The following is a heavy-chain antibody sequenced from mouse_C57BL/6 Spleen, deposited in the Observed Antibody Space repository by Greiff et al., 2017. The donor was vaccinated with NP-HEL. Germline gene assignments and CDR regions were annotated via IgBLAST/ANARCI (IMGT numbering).Heavy chain of an antibody. J-gene: IGHJ4*01. CDR2: IYPGDGDT. Sequence: VQLQQSGPELVKPGASVKISCKASGYAFSSSWMNWVKQRPGKGLEWIGRIYPGDGDTNYNGKFKGKATLTADKSSSTAYMQLSSLTSEDSAVYFCAREVVRAMDYWGQGTSVTVSS. CDR3: AREVVRAMDY. V-gene: IGHV1-82*01. CDR1: GYAFSSSW. D-gene: IGHD1-1*01.